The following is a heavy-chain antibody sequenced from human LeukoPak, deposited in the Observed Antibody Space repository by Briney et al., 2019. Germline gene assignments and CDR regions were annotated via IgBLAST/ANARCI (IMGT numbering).Heavy chain of an antibody. J-gene: IGHJ4*02. CDR2: INPNTEGT. Sequence: ASVKVSCKASGYTFTGYYMHWVRQAPGQGLEWMGWINPNTEGTNYAQKFQGRVTMTRDTSISTAYMGLSRLRSDDTAVYYCARAGISWYWGNFWGQGTLVTVSS. CDR3: ARAGISWYWGNF. V-gene: IGHV1-2*02. CDR1: GYTFTGYY. D-gene: IGHD6-13*01.